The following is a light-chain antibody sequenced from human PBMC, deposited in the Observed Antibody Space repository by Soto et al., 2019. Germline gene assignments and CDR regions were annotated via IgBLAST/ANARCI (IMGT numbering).Light chain of an antibody. V-gene: IGLV2-14*01. J-gene: IGLJ1*01. CDR2: EGS. Sequence: QSVLTQPASVSGSPGQSITIYCTGTSSDIGGYIYVSWYQQHPGKAPKLMIYEGSKRHSGVSNRFSGSKSGNTASLTISGLQAEDEADYYCSSFSSSTTLYVFGTGTKVTVL. CDR1: SSDIGGYIY. CDR3: SSFSSSTTLYV.